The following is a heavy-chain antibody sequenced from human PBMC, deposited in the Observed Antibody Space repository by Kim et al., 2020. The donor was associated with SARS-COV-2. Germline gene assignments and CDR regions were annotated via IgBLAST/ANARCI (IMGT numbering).Heavy chain of an antibody. Sequence: GGSLRLSCAASGFIFSTHAMHWVRQAPGKGLEWVAVISNDGSNKYYADSVKGRFTISRDSSENTLYLQLNSLRAEDTALYYCARDRFYGTGSHSYYVIDVWGQGTTVTVSS. CDR3: ARDRFYGTGSHSYYVIDV. CDR2: ISNDGSNK. J-gene: IGHJ6*02. D-gene: IGHD3-10*01. V-gene: IGHV3-30-3*01. CDR1: GFIFSTHA.